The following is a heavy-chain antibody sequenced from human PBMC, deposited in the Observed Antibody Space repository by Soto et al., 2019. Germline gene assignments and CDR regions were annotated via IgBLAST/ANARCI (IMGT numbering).Heavy chain of an antibody. CDR3: AKGVSGSQFDY. CDR2: ISGSDGST. Sequence: GGSLRLSCVASGFTFSSYATSWVRQAPGKGLEWVSVISGSDGSTYYADSVKGRFTISRDNSMNSVHLQMNSLRAEDSAVYYCAKGVSGSQFDYWGQGTLVTVS. CDR1: GFTFSSYA. V-gene: IGHV3-23*01. J-gene: IGHJ4*02.